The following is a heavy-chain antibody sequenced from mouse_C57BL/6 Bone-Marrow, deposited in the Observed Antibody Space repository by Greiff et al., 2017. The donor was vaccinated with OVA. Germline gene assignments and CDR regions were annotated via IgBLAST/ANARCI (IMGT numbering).Heavy chain of an antibody. CDR3: ARQSYYGSSGYFDV. D-gene: IGHD1-1*01. CDR1: EYEFPSHD. CDR2: INSDGGST. V-gene: IGHV5-2*01. J-gene: IGHJ1*03. Sequence: EVKLMESGGGLVQPGESLKLSCESNEYEFPSHDMSWVRKTPEKRLELVAAINSDGGSTYYPDTMERRFIISRDTTKKTLYLQMSSLRSEDTALYYCARQSYYGSSGYFDVWGTGTTVTVSS.